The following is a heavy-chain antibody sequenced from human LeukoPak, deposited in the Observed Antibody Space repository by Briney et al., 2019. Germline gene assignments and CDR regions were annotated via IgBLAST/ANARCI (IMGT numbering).Heavy chain of an antibody. V-gene: IGHV4-39*07. Sequence: SETLSLTCTVSGGSISSSSYYWGWIRQPPGKGLEWIGSIYYSGSTYYNPSLKSRVTISVDTSKNQFSLNLISVTAADTAIYYCARVSRGGYFHTYYFDYWGQGTLVTVSS. CDR1: GGSISSSSYY. CDR2: IYYSGST. J-gene: IGHJ4*02. CDR3: ARVSRGGYFHTYYFDY. D-gene: IGHD3-22*01.